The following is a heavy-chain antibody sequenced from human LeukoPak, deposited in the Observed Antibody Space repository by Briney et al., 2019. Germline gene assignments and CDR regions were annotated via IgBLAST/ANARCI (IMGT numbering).Heavy chain of an antibody. CDR3: ARDVRYYDILTGPPNWFDP. V-gene: IGHV1-18*01. CDR1: NYTFTSYG. CDR2: ISAYNGNT. D-gene: IGHD3-9*01. Sequence: ASVKVSCKASNYTFTSYGISWVRQAPGQGLEWMGWISAYNGNTNYAQKVQGRVTMTTDTSTSTAYMELRSLRSDDTAVYYCARDVRYYDILTGPPNWFDPWGQGTLVTVSS. J-gene: IGHJ5*02.